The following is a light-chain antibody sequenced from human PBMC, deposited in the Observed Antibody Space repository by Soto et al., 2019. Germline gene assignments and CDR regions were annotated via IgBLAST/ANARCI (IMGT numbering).Light chain of an antibody. CDR2: EVS. V-gene: IGLV2-14*01. CDR3: SSYSISTAYI. J-gene: IGLJ1*01. CDR1: SSDVGYYDY. Sequence: QSVLTQPASVSGSPGQSITISCTGSSSDVGYYDYVSWYQLHPGKAPKLMVFEVSNRPSGVSYRFSGSKSGNTASLTISGLQAEEEADYFCSSYSISTAYIFGTGTKLTVL.